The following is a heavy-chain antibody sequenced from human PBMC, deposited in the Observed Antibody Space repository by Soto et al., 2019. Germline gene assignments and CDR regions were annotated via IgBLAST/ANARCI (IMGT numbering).Heavy chain of an antibody. CDR2: IYYSGST. V-gene: IGHV4-59*08. Sequence: QVQLQESGPGLVKPSETLSLTCTVSGGSISSYYWSWIRQPPGKGLEWIGYIYYSGSTNYNPSLKRRATISVDTSKNQFSLKLSAVTAADTAVYYCARHDSGGSYYYYYYMDVWGKGTTVTVS. J-gene: IGHJ6*03. D-gene: IGHD2-15*01. CDR3: ARHDSGGSYYYYYYMDV. CDR1: GGSISSYY.